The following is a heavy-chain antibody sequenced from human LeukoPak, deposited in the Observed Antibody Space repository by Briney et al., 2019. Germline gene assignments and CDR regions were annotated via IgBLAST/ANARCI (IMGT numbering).Heavy chain of an antibody. V-gene: IGHV3-7*01. CDR1: GFIFNDFW. D-gene: IGHD6-13*01. CDR2: IRQDGGAK. CDR3: APPPIAATGN. J-gene: IGHJ4*02. Sequence: PGGSLRLSCTASGFIFNDFWMSWVRQAPGEGLEWVANIRQDGGAKNYVDSVKGRFTISRDNAKKSLYLQMNSLRAEDTAVYDCAPPPIAATGNWGQGTLVTVSS.